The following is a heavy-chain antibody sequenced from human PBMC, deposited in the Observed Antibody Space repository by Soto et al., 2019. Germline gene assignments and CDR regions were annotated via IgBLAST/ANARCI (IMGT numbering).Heavy chain of an antibody. J-gene: IGHJ4*02. D-gene: IGHD3-3*01. V-gene: IGHV3-23*01. CDR2: ISGSDGKT. Sequence: GGSLRLSCAASGFSFGSYALSWVRQAPGKGLEWVSTISGSDGKTFYADSVKGRFPISRDTSQSTLYLQMNSLRADGTAMYYCARWSYLDYWGQGTRVTVSS. CDR3: ARWSYLDY. CDR1: GFSFGSYA.